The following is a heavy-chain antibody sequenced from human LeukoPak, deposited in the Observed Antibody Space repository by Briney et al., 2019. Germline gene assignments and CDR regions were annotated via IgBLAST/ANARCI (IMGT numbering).Heavy chain of an antibody. CDR1: GFTFDDYA. CDR2: ISWNSGSI. D-gene: IGHD3/OR15-3a*01. J-gene: IGHJ6*03. V-gene: IGHV3-9*01. CDR3: ARDHLLDWYYYYIDV. Sequence: GGSLRLSCAASGFTFDDYAMHWVRQAPGKGLEWVSGISWNSGSIGYADSVKGRFTISRDNAKNSLYLQMNSLRAEDTALYYCARDHLLDWYYYYIDVWGKGTTVTVSS.